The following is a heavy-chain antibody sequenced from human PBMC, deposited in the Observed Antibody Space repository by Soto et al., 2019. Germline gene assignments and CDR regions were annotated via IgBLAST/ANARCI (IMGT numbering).Heavy chain of an antibody. V-gene: IGHV4-39*01. CDR3: ALCVEWLPRIDY. J-gene: IGHJ4*02. D-gene: IGHD3-3*01. Sequence: QLQLQESGPGLVKPSETLSLTCTVSGGSISSSSYYWGWIRQPPGKGLEWIGSIYYSGSTYYNPSLKSRVNIPVDPSKNQFSLKLSSVTAADTAVYYRALCVEWLPRIDYWGQGTLVTVSS. CDR1: GGSISSSSYY. CDR2: IYYSGST.